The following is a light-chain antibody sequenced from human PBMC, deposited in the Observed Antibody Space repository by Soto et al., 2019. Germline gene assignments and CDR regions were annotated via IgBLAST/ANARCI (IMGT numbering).Light chain of an antibody. CDR2: GTS. Sequence: ELVMTQSPATLSVSPGDCATLSCRASQSFSSNVAWYQQNPGQAPRLLIYGTSTRVTGIPARFSGSGSGTEVTLTISSLQSEDCAVYYCQQYYNWPLTFGGGTKVDI. J-gene: IGKJ4*01. V-gene: IGKV3-15*01. CDR1: QSFSSN. CDR3: QQYYNWPLT.